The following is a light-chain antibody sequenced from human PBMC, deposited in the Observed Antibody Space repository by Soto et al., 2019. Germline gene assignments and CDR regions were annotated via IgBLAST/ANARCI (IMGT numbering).Light chain of an antibody. CDR2: KAS. Sequence: DIQMTQSPSTLSASVGDRVTITCRARQSISSWLAWYQQKPGKAPKLLIYKASSLASGVPSRFSGSGSGTECTLSISSLHPDDFAIYYCQQYNNYSPYTFGQGTKLEIK. CDR1: QSISSW. CDR3: QQYNNYSPYT. J-gene: IGKJ2*01. V-gene: IGKV1-5*03.